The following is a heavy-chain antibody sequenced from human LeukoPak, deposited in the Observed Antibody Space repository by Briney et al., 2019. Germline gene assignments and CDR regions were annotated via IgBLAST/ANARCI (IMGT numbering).Heavy chain of an antibody. CDR1: GFTFSSYA. CDR2: ISSSSSTI. D-gene: IGHD2-2*01. J-gene: IGHJ5*02. Sequence: GGSLRLSCAASGFTFSSYAMNWVRQAPGKGLEWVSYISSSSSTIYYADSVKGRFTISRDNAKNSLYLQMNSLRAEDTAVYYCAREGCSSTSCFSITGWFDPWGQGTLVTVSS. CDR3: AREGCSSTSCFSITGWFDP. V-gene: IGHV3-48*01.